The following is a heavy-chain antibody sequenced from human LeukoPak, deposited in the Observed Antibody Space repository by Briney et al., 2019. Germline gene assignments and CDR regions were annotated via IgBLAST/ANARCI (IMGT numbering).Heavy chain of an antibody. CDR1: GFTFSSYA. CDR3: ARDWPSEWQHLPDYDAVDI. J-gene: IGHJ3*02. D-gene: IGHD6-13*01. CDR2: ISGSGGNT. Sequence: GGSLRLSCAASGFTFSSYAVSWVRQPPGKGLNWVSSISGSGGNTFYADSVKGRFTISRDNSKNTLYLQMNSLRAEDTAVYYCARDWPSEWQHLPDYDAVDIWGQETMVTVSS. V-gene: IGHV3-23*01.